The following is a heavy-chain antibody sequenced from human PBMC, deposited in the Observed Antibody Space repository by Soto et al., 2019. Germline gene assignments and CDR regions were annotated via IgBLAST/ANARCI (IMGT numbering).Heavy chain of an antibody. V-gene: IGHV4-34*01. CDR2: INHSGST. D-gene: IGHD3-10*01. J-gene: IGHJ6*02. CDR1: GGSFSGYY. CDR3: ARGRVLLWFGESNYYYYGMDV. Sequence: SETLSLTCAVYGGSFSGYYWSWIRQPPGKGLEWIGEINHSGSTNYNPSLKSRVTISVDTSKNQFSLKLSSVTAADTAVYYCARGRVLLWFGESNYYYYGMDVWGQGTTVTVSS.